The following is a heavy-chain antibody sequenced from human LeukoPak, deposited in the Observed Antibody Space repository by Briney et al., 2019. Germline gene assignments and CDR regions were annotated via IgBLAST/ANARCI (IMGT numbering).Heavy chain of an antibody. J-gene: IGHJ4*02. Sequence: GGSLRLSCAASGFNFADSAMSWVRQTPRKGLEWVSLISFNGRNTYYGDSVKGRFTISRDNSKDTVYLQMNSLRAEDTAVYYCAKGGQYYFDYWGQGTLVTVSS. CDR3: AKGGQYYFDY. CDR2: ISFNGRNT. CDR1: GFNFADSA. V-gene: IGHV3-23*01. D-gene: IGHD1-26*01.